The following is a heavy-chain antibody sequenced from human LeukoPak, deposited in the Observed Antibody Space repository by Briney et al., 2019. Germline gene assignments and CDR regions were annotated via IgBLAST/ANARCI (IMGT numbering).Heavy chain of an antibody. J-gene: IGHJ4*02. D-gene: IGHD3-9*01. CDR2: ISGSGGST. Sequence: GGSLRLSCAASGFTFSDYYMSWIRQAPGKGLEWVSAISGSGGSTYYADSVKGRFTISRDNSKNTLYLQMNSLRAEDTAVYYCAHFDWLDYWGQGTLVTVSS. V-gene: IGHV3-23*01. CDR3: AHFDWLDY. CDR1: GFTFSDYY.